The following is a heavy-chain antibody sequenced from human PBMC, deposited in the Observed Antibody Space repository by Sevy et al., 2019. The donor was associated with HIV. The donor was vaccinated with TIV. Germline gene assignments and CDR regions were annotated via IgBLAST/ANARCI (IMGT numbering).Heavy chain of an antibody. Sequence: GGSLRLSCAASGFTFSTYAMHWLRQAPGKGLEWVAVISHDERTKYYADSVKGRFTISRDNSKNTLYLQMDSLRAEDTTIYYCARDPGNSGNYWGQGTLVTVSS. J-gene: IGHJ4*02. V-gene: IGHV3-30*04. D-gene: IGHD1-1*01. CDR2: ISHDERTK. CDR1: GFTFSTYA. CDR3: ARDPGNSGNY.